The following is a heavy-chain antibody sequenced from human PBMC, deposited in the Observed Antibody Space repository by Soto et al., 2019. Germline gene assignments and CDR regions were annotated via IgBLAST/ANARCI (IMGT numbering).Heavy chain of an antibody. J-gene: IGHJ4*02. CDR1: GYAFTTYG. CDR3: ARGRYGDY. Sequence: QVHLEQSGAEVKKPGATVKVSCKGSGYAFTTYGITWVRQAPGQGLEWIGWISAHNGNTNYGQKLQGRVTVTRDTSTSTAYMELRSLRSDDTAVYYCARGRYGDYWGQRALVTVSS. CDR2: ISAHNGNT. D-gene: IGHD1-1*01. V-gene: IGHV1-18*01.